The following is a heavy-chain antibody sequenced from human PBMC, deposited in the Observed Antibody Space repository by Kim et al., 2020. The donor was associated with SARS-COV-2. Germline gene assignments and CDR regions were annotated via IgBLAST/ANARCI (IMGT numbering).Heavy chain of an antibody. D-gene: IGHD4-17*01. CDR3: ARLMTTVVTPDY. J-gene: IGHJ4*02. V-gene: IGHV4-39*01. Sequence: YYNPSLKSRVTISVDTSMPQFSRKLSSVTAADTAVYYCARLMTTVVTPDYWGQGTLVTVSS.